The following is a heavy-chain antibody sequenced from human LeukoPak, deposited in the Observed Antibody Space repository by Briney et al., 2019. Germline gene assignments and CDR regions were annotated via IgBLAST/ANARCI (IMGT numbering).Heavy chain of an antibody. V-gene: IGHV1-18*01. CDR2: ISASNGTT. CDR1: GYTFTSYG. D-gene: IGHD3-3*01. CDR3: ARDGEYYDFWSGYYTRRGYNWFDP. Sequence: ASVKVSCKASGYTFTSYGISWVRQAPGQGLEWMGWISASNGTTNYAQKLQGRVTMTTDTSTSTAYMELRSLRSDDTAVYYCARDGEYYDFWSGYYTRRGYNWFDPWGQGTLVTVSS. J-gene: IGHJ5*02.